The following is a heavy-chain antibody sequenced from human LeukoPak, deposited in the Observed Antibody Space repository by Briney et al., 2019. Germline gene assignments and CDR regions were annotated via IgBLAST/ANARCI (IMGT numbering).Heavy chain of an antibody. CDR1: GGTFSSYA. Sequence: AVKVSFTAFGGTFSSYAISWVRQAPGHGLEGMGRIIPILGVANYAQKFQGRVTITADNSTSTAYMELSSLRSEDTAVYYCARVGGVTAFDYWGQGTLGTASS. CDR3: ARVGGVTAFDY. J-gene: IGHJ4*02. CDR2: IIPILGVA. V-gene: IGHV1-69*04. D-gene: IGHD2-21*02.